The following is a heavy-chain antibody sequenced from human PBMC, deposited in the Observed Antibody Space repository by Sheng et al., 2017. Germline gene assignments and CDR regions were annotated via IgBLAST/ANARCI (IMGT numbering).Heavy chain of an antibody. CDR2: IKQDGSEK. D-gene: IGHD4-17*01. J-gene: IGHJ3*02. CDR1: GFTFSSYW. Sequence: EVQLVESGGGLVQPGGSLRLSCAASGFTFSSYWMSWVRQAPGKGLEWVANIKQDGSEKYYVDSVKGRFTISRDNAKNSLYLQMNSLRAEDTAVYYCARRGYGDYYDAFDIWGQGTMVTVSS. CDR3: ARRGYGDYYDAFDI. V-gene: IGHV3-7*01.